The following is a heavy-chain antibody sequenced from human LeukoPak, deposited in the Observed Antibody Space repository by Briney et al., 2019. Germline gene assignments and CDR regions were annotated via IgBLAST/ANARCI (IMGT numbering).Heavy chain of an antibody. CDR2: ISSSGSTI. V-gene: IGHV3-48*03. D-gene: IGHD6-19*01. CDR1: GFTFSSYE. Sequence: GGSPRLSCAASGFTFSSYEMNWVRQAPGKGLEWVSYISSSGSTIYYADSVKGRFTISRDNAKNSLYLQMNSLRAEDTAVYYCAREAEGWLDPWGQGTLVTVSS. CDR3: AREAEGWLDP. J-gene: IGHJ5*02.